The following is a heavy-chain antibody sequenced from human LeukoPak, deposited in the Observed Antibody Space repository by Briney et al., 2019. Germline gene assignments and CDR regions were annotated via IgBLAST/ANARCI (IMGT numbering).Heavy chain of an antibody. D-gene: IGHD2-15*01. CDR2: IIPIFGTA. J-gene: IGHJ6*02. CDR1: GGTFISYA. CDR3: ARYRPGAATYYYYYGMDV. Sequence: SVKVSCKASGGTFISYAISWVRQAPGQGLEWMGGIIPIFGTANYAQKFQGRVTITADESTSTAYMELSSLRSEDTAVYYCARYRPGAATYYYYYGMDVWGQGTTVTVSS. V-gene: IGHV1-69*13.